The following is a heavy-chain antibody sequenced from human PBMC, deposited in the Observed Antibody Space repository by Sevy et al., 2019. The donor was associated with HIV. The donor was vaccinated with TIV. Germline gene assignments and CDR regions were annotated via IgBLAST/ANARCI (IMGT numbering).Heavy chain of an antibody. CDR2: LSYGGNNR. Sequence: GGSLRLSCAASGFTVATYAMHWVRQAPGKGLDWVAVLSYGGNNRNYAESVKGRFTISRDNARNILYRQMDSLRPDDTALYYCARGRSFFDSPMVAFDVWGQGTTVTVS. J-gene: IGHJ3*01. V-gene: IGHV3-30*04. CDR1: GFTVATYA. CDR3: ARGRSFFDSPMVAFDV. D-gene: IGHD3-22*01.